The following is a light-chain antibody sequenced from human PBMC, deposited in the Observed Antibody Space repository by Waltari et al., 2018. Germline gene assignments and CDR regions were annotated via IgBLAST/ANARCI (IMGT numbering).Light chain of an antibody. Sequence: QSVLTQPHSASGTPGQRVPISCSGSSSNIGSNSVNWYQQLPGTAPKLLVYGNYQRPSGVPDRVSGSKSGTSASLAISGLQSQDEADYYCAAWDDSLNGVVFGGGTKLTV. J-gene: IGLJ2*01. CDR1: SSNIGSNS. CDR3: AAWDDSLNGVV. CDR2: GNY. V-gene: IGLV1-44*01.